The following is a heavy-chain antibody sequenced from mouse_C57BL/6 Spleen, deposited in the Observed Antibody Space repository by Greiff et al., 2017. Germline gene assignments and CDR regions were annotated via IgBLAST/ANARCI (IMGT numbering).Heavy chain of an antibody. V-gene: IGHV5-4*03. J-gene: IGHJ3*01. CDR1: GFTFSSYA. Sequence: EVKLVESGGGLVKPGGSLKLSCAASGFTFSSYAMSWVRQTPEKRLEWVATISDGGSYTYYPDNVKGRFTISRDNAKNNLYLQMSHLKSEDTAMYYCARVEKSPFAYWGQGTLVTVSA. D-gene: IGHD1-3*01. CDR3: ARVEKSPFAY. CDR2: ISDGGSYT.